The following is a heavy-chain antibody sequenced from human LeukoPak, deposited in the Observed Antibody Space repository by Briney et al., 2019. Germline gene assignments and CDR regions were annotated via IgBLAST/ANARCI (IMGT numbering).Heavy chain of an antibody. V-gene: IGHV3-21*01. Sequence: GGSLRLSCAASGFSFSDYNMNWVRQAPGKALEWVSSITSTGTYIFYGDSVKGRFTISRDNAKNSLYLQMNGLRAEDTAVYYCARDPYSGNYGAYYYYYMDVWGKGTTVTISS. CDR1: GFSFSDYN. J-gene: IGHJ6*03. D-gene: IGHD1-26*01. CDR2: ITSTGTYI. CDR3: ARDPYSGNYGAYYYYYMDV.